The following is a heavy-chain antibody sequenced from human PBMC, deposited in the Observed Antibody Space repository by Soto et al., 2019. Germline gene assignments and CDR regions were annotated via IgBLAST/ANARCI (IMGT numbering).Heavy chain of an antibody. D-gene: IGHD3-22*01. Sequence: QVQLVESGGGVVQPGRSLRLSCAASGFTFSSYGMHWVRQAPGKGLEWVAVIWYDGSNKYYADSVKGRFTISRDNSKNTLYLQMNSLRAEDTAVYYCARGSPVSWNYDSSGLEAEYFQHWGQGTLVTVSS. V-gene: IGHV3-33*01. CDR1: GFTFSSYG. CDR3: ARGSPVSWNYDSSGLEAEYFQH. J-gene: IGHJ1*01. CDR2: IWYDGSNK.